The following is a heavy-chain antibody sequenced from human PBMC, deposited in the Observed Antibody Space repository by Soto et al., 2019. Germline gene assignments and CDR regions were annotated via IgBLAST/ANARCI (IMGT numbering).Heavy chain of an antibody. CDR1: GFTFSNYA. V-gene: IGHV3-23*01. D-gene: IGHD5-12*01. Sequence: EVQLLESGGGLVQPGGSLRLSCAASGFTFSNYAMSWVRQVPGKGLEWVSAISGSGATTYYADSVQGRFTISRDNSKNTLYLQLNSLRAQDTAVYYCAKALTKWRGGYYGMDVWGQGTTVTVSS. CDR2: ISGSGATT. CDR3: AKALTKWRGGYYGMDV. J-gene: IGHJ6*02.